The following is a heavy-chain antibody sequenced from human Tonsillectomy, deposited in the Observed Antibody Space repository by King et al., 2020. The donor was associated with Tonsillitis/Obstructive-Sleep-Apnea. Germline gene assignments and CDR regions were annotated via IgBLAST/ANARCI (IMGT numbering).Heavy chain of an antibody. CDR1: GFTFSSYG. D-gene: IGHD3-9*01. V-gene: IGHV3-30*18. CDR2: ISYDGSNK. CDR3: AKDMLTGSFGMDV. Sequence: VQLVESGGGVVQPGRSLRLSCAASGFTFSSYGMHWVRQAPGKGLEWVAVISYDGSNKYYADYVKGRFTISRDNSKNTLYLQMNSLRAEDTAGYYCAKDMLTGSFGMDVWGKGTTVTVSS. J-gene: IGHJ6*04.